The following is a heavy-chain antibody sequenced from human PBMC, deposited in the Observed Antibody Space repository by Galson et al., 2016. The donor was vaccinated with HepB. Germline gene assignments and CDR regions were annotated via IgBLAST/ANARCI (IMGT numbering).Heavy chain of an antibody. CDR3: ARDISNVRGSFWYFDL. CDR2: ISSGSATT. D-gene: IGHD3-10*02. Sequence: SLRLSCAASGFTFSPYSMNWVRQAPGKGLEWVSYISSGSATTYYADSVKGRFTISRDNAKNSLYLQMNSLRDEDTAVYYCARDISNVRGSFWYFDLWGRGTLVTVSS. J-gene: IGHJ2*01. V-gene: IGHV3-48*02. CDR1: GFTFSPYS.